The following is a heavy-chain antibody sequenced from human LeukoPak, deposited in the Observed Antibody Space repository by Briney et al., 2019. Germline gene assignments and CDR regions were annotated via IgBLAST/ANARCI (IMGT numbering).Heavy chain of an antibody. D-gene: IGHD3-9*01. Sequence: GGSLRLSCAASGFTFSSYAMSWVRQAPGKGLEWVSAISGSGGSTYYADSVKGRFTISRDNSKNTLYLQMNSLRAEDTAVYYCAKALYYDILTGYLANPLATVTFDYWGQGTLVTVSS. CDR2: ISGSGGST. V-gene: IGHV3-23*01. J-gene: IGHJ4*02. CDR3: AKALYYDILTGYLANPLATVTFDY. CDR1: GFTFSSYA.